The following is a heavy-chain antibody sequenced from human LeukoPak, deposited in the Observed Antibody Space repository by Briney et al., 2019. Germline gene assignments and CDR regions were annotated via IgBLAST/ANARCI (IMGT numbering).Heavy chain of an antibody. CDR1: GGSISSYY. Sequence: SSETLSLTCTVSGGSISSYYWSWIRQPPGKGLEWIGYIYYSGSTNYNPSLKSRVTISVDTSKNQFSLKLSSVTAADTAVYYCARGYYDFWSGYWAYWGQGTLVTVSS. CDR2: IYYSGST. V-gene: IGHV4-59*01. D-gene: IGHD3-3*01. CDR3: ARGYYDFWSGYWAY. J-gene: IGHJ4*02.